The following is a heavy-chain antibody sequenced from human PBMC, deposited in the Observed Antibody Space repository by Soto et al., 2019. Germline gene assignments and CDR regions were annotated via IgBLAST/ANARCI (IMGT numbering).Heavy chain of an antibody. D-gene: IGHD3-10*01. J-gene: IGHJ4*02. V-gene: IGHV3-74*01. CDR2: INSDGSST. Sequence: EVQLVESGGGLVQPGGSLRLSCAASGFTFSNYWMHWVRQAPGKGLVWVSRINSDGSSTNYADSVKGQFTISRDNAKNTLELQMNSLRAEDSAVYYCGRGASGSYRLDYWGQGTLVTVSS. CDR1: GFTFSNYW. CDR3: GRGASGSYRLDY.